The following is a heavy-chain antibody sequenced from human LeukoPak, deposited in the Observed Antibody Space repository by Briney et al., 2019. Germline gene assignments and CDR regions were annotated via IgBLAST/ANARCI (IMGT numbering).Heavy chain of an antibody. CDR3: ATDWGFGELFSRFHY. J-gene: IGHJ4*02. CDR1: GFTFSNHW. CDR2: IKHDGSEK. V-gene: IGHV3-7*03. Sequence: GGPLRLSCAASGFTFSNHWMSWVRQAPGKGLEWVANIKHDGSEKYYVDSVKGRFTISRDNAKNSLYLQLNSLRAEDTAVYYCATDWGFGELFSRFHYWGQGTLVTVSS. D-gene: IGHD3-10*01.